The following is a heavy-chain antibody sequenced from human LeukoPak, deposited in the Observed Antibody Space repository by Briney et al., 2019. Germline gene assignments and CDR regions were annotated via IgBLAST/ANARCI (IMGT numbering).Heavy chain of an antibody. CDR3: AREVGAPDPYFDY. CDR2: ISSSGSTI. Sequence: GGPLRLSCAASGFTLSDYYMSWFRQAPGKGLEWVSYISSSGSTIYYADSVKGRFTISRDNAKNSLYLQMNSLRAEDTAVYYCAREVGAPDPYFDYWGQGTLVTVSS. J-gene: IGHJ4*02. V-gene: IGHV3-11*01. CDR1: GFTLSDYY. D-gene: IGHD1-26*01.